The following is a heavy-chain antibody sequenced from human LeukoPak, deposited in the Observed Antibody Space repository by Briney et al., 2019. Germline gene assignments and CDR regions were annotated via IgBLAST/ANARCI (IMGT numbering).Heavy chain of an antibody. CDR3: ARPTGAVAGLFDY. CDR1: GFTFSSYS. J-gene: IGHJ4*02. CDR2: ISSSSSYI. V-gene: IGHV3-21*01. Sequence: GGSLRLSCAASGFTFSSYSMNWVRQAPGKGLEWVSSISSSSSYIYYADSVKGRFTISRDNAKNSLYLQMNSLRAEDTAVYYCARPTGAVAGLFDYWGQGTLVTVSS. D-gene: IGHD6-19*01.